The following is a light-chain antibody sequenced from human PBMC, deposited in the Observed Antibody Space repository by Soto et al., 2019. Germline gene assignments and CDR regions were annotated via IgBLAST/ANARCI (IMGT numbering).Light chain of an antibody. V-gene: IGKV1-17*01. J-gene: IGKJ1*01. CDR2: AAS. CDR1: QAIRND. Sequence: DIQMTQSPSSLSASVGDRVTITCRASQAIRNDLDWYQQKPGKAPKRLIYAASSLQRGVPSRFSGCGSGTEFTLTISSLQPEDFATYYCLQYNSYPWTFGQGTKVEIK. CDR3: LQYNSYPWT.